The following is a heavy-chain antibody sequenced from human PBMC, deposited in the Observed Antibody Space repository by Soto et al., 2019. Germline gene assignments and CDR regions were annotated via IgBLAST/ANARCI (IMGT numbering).Heavy chain of an antibody. CDR1: GFIFRDYW. J-gene: IGHJ4*02. V-gene: IGHV3-7*03. Sequence: PGGSLRLSCAASGFIFRDYWMTWVRQVPGKGLEWVANINQDGREKCYMDSVKGRFTISRDNAKNSLDLQMNSLRAEDTAVYYCARPNYYGSGSPSGYWGQGTLVTVSS. CDR3: ARPNYYGSGSPSGY. D-gene: IGHD3-10*01. CDR2: INQDGREK.